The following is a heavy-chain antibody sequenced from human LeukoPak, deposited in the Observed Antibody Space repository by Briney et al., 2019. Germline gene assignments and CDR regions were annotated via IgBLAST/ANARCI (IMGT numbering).Heavy chain of an antibody. J-gene: IGHJ4*02. V-gene: IGHV4-59*01. Sequence: NTSETLSLTCTVSGGSISSYYWSWIRQPPGKGPEWIGYIYYSGSTNYNPSLKSRVTISVDTSKNQFSLRLSSVTAADTAVYYCARVTGYIVEDYFDYWGQGTLVTVSS. D-gene: IGHD3-22*01. CDR3: ARVTGYIVEDYFDY. CDR2: IYYSGST. CDR1: GGSISSYY.